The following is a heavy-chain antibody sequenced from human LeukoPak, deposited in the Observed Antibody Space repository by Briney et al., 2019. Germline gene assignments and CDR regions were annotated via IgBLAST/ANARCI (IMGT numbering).Heavy chain of an antibody. CDR3: ARAIVVVPAATYYYYGMDV. Sequence: ASVKVSCKASGYTFTSYDIHWVRQATGQGLEWMGWMNPNSGNTGYAQKFQGRVTMTRNTSISTAYMELSSLRSEDTAVYYCARAIVVVPAATYYYYGMDVWGQGTTVTVSS. V-gene: IGHV1-8*01. CDR1: GYTFTSYD. CDR2: MNPNSGNT. J-gene: IGHJ6*02. D-gene: IGHD2-2*01.